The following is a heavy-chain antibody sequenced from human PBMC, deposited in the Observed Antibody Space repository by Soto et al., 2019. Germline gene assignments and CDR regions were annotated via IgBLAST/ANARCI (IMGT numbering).Heavy chain of an antibody. CDR2: IYPGDSDT. Sequence: GESLKISCKGSGYSFTSYWIGWVRQMPGKGLEWMGIIYPGDSDTRYSPSFQGQVTISADKSISTAYLQWSSLKASDTAMYYCARGHCSSTSCYPPRWFDPWGQGTLVTVSS. CDR3: ARGHCSSTSCYPPRWFDP. V-gene: IGHV5-51*01. CDR1: GYSFTSYW. J-gene: IGHJ5*02. D-gene: IGHD2-2*01.